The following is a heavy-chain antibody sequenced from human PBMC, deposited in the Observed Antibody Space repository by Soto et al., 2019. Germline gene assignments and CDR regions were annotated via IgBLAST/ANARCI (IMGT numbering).Heavy chain of an antibody. J-gene: IGHJ1*01. CDR3: AKRDVGAGYHH. CDR1: GFIFSNYW. D-gene: IGHD2-2*01. CDR2: INNDGSST. V-gene: IGHV3-74*01. Sequence: PGGSLRLSCTASGFIFSNYWIHWVRQAPGKGLVWVSRINNDGSSTDYVESEKGRFTISRDNAKNTLYLQLNSLRAEDTAVYYCAKRDVGAGYHHWGQGT.